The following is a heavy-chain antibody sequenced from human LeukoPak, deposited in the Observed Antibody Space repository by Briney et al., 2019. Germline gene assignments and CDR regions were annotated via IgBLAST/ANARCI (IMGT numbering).Heavy chain of an antibody. CDR1: GGSFSGYY. V-gene: IGHV4-34*01. CDR3: AREGTRNWFDP. J-gene: IGHJ5*02. CDR2: INHSGST. Sequence: SETLSLTCAVYGGSFSGYYWSWVRQPPGKGLEWIGEINHSGSTNYNPSLKSRVTVSLDTSKNQFSLKLSSVTAADTAVYYCAREGTRNWFDPWGQGTLVTVSS. D-gene: IGHD2-2*01.